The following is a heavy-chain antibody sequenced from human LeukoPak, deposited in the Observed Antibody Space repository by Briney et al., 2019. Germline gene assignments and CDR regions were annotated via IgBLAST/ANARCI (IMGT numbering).Heavy chain of an antibody. V-gene: IGHV3-48*03. D-gene: IGHD6-19*01. CDR1: GFTFSSYE. J-gene: IGHJ4*02. CDR2: ISSSGGTM. Sequence: GGSLRLSCAASGFTFSSYEMNWVRQAPGKGLEWVSYISSSGGTMYYADSVRGRFTISRDNAKNSLYLQMNSLRAEDTAVYYCARGPRMGSGWYGSSYYFDYWGQGTLVTVSS. CDR3: ARGPRMGSGWYGSSYYFDY.